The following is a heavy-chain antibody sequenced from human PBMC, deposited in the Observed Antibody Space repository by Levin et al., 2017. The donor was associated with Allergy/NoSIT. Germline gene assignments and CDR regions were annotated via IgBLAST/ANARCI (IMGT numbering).Heavy chain of an antibody. D-gene: IGHD5-24*01. CDR1: RCTVRNGG. CDR2: IKSKTNGGTT. J-gene: IGHJ4*02. CDR3: TTDFNSY. V-gene: IGHV3-15*01. Sequence: PGGSLRLSXXASRCTVRNGGMTWVRQSPRKGLEWVGRIKSKTNGGTTDYAAPVKGRFTISRDDSKNTLYLQMNSLKTEDTAVYDCTTDFNSYWGQGTLVTVSS.